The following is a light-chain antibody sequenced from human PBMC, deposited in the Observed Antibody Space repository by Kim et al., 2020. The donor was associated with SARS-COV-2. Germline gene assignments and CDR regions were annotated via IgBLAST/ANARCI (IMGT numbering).Light chain of an antibody. CDR3: QSYDTSLSGVV. V-gene: IGLV1-40*01. CDR1: NTKLGASYH. J-gene: IGLJ2*01. Sequence: RGTSASSKSNTKLGASYHTHWSQQLPGQAPNPLIDGNSIRPSGVPDRFPGSKSGTSASLAITGLQAEDEADYYCQSYDTSLSGVVFGGGTKLTVL. CDR2: GNS.